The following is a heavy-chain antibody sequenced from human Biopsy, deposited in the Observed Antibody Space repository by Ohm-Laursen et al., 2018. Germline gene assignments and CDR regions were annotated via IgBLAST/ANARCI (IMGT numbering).Heavy chain of an antibody. CDR2: IFNSANT. J-gene: IGHJ5*02. D-gene: IGHD3-22*01. CDR1: GGSISSGGSY. CDR3: ARGDYFDSNGYFWFDP. V-gene: IGHV4-31*01. Sequence: TLSLTCTVSGGSISSGGSYWSWIRQRPGKGLEWIGYIFNSANTYYNPSLKNLITISGDTSKNQFSLKLNSVTAADTAVYYCARGDYFDSNGYFWFDPWGQGSLVIVS.